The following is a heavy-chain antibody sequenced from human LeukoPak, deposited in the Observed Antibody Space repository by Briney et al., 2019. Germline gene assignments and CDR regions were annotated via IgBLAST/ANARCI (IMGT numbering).Heavy chain of an antibody. CDR1: GYTFTTYA. Sequence: ASVKVSCKASGYTFTTYAMNWVRQAPGQGLQWMGWINTNTGSPTYAQGFTGRFVFSLDSSVSTAYLQISSLKAEDTAVYYCAVVPAATVPGTSTLDFWGQGTLVTVSS. D-gene: IGHD2-2*01. J-gene: IGHJ4*02. V-gene: IGHV7-4-1*02. CDR3: AVVPAATVPGTSTLDF. CDR2: INTNTGSP.